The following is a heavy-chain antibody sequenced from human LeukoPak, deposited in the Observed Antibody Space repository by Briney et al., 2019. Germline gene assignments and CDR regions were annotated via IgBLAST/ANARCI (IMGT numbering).Heavy chain of an antibody. CDR3: ARGFSDSIYFDWLDVLDS. CDR2: IWYDGSNK. J-gene: IGHJ3*02. CDR1: GFTFSSYG. Sequence: PGGSLRLSCAASGFTFSSYGMHWVRQAPGKGLEWVAVIWYDGSNKYYADSVKGRFTISRDNSKNTLYLQMNSLRAEDTAVYYCARGFSDSIYFDWLDVLDSWGQGTMVTAS. V-gene: IGHV3-33*01. D-gene: IGHD3-9*01.